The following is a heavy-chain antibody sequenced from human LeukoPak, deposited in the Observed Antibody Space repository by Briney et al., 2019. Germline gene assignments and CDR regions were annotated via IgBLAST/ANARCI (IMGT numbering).Heavy chain of an antibody. D-gene: IGHD2-2*01. V-gene: IGHV3-7*01. Sequence: GGSLRLSCAASRFTFSSYWMSWVSQARGKGLEWVANIKQDGSEKYYVDSVKGRFTISRDNAKNSLYLQMNSLRAEDTAVYYCANVVVPAAMDVWGQGTTVTVSS. CDR2: IKQDGSEK. CDR1: RFTFSSYW. CDR3: ANVVVPAAMDV. J-gene: IGHJ6*02.